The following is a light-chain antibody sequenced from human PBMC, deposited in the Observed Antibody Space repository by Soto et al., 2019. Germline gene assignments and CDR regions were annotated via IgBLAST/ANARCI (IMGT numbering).Light chain of an antibody. CDR3: CSYAGSYTYV. CDR2: DVS. Sequence: SVLTQPRSVSGSPGQSVTISCTGTSSDVGGYNYVSWYQQHPGKAPKLMISDVSKRPSGVPDRFSGSKSDNTASLTISGLQAEDEADYYCCSYAGSYTYVFGTGTKVTVL. V-gene: IGLV2-11*01. J-gene: IGLJ1*01. CDR1: SSDVGGYNY.